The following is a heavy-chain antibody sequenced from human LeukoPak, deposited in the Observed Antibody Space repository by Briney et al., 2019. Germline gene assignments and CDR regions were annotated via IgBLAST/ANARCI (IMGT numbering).Heavy chain of an antibody. V-gene: IGHV3-74*01. CDR3: ARVPGYSGYFYGMDV. J-gene: IGHJ6*02. CDR2: INHNGVSE. D-gene: IGHD5-12*01. CDR1: GFSFSSDW. Sequence: PGGSLRLSCTASGFSFSSDWMHWVRQAPGKGLVWVSRINHNGVSEAYADSVKGRFTISRDNAKNTLYLQMNSLGAEDTAVYYCARVPGYSGYFYGMDVWGQGTTVTASS.